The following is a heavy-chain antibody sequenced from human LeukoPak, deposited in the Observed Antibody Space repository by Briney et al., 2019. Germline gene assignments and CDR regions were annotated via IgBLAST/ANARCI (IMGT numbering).Heavy chain of an antibody. J-gene: IGHJ3*02. CDR3: ARDAAPYCDSDCYVLDI. CDR2: TYYKSKWYN. CDR1: GDSVSGSTAT. D-gene: IGHD2-21*01. V-gene: IGHV6-1*01. Sequence: SQTVSLTCVISGDSVSGSTATWNWIRQSPSRGLEWLGRTYYKSKWYNDYAVFVKSRITIKPDTSKNQFSLQLNSVSPDDTAVYYCARDAAPYCDSDCYVLDIWGQGPMVTVS.